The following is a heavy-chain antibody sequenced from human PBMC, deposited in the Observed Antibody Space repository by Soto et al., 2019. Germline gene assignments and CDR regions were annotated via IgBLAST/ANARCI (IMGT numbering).Heavy chain of an antibody. J-gene: IGHJ4*02. CDR1: GFTFSSYA. CDR3: AKDPRNPGDYVFDY. Sequence: TGGSLRLSCAASGFTFSSYAMSWVRQAPVKGLEWVSAISGSGGSTYYADSVKGRFTISRDNSKNTLYLQMNSLRAEDTAVYYCAKDPRNPGDYVFDYWGQGTLVTVSS. CDR2: ISGSGGST. D-gene: IGHD4-17*01. V-gene: IGHV3-23*01.